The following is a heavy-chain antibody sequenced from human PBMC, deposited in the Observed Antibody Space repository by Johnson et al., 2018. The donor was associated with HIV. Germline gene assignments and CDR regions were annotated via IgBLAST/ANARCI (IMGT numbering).Heavy chain of an antibody. CDR1: GFTFDNFW. V-gene: IGHV3-7*05. CDR2: INQDGSET. CDR3: ARPPAYLYKAAFSI. Sequence: VQLVESAGGLVQPGGSLRLSCAVSGFTFDNFWMAWVRQAPGKGLEWVANINQDGSETYYVGSVKGRFTISRDNAKNSLFLQMDSLRAEDTAVYFCARPPAYLYKAAFSIWGQGTMVTVSS. D-gene: IGHD3-16*02. J-gene: IGHJ3*02.